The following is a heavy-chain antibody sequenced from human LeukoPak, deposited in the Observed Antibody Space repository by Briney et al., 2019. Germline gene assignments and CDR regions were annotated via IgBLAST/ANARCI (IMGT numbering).Heavy chain of an antibody. V-gene: IGHV4-4*07. CDR2: IYTSGST. Sequence: PGGSLRLSCAASGFTFSNAWMSWIRQPAGKGLEWIGRIYTSGSTNYNPSLKSRVTISVDTSKNQFSLKLSSVTAADTAVYYCARSVRGAMSGYYYYMDVWGKGTTVTISS. CDR1: GFTFSNAW. J-gene: IGHJ6*03. CDR3: ARSVRGAMSGYYYYMDV. D-gene: IGHD3-10*01.